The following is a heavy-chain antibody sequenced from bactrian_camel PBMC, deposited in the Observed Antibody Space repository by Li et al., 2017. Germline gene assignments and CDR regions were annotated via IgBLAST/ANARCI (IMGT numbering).Heavy chain of an antibody. V-gene: IGHV3S55*01. D-gene: IGHD5*01. J-gene: IGHJ4*01. Sequence: HVQLVESGGGSVQAGGSLKLSCVVSGYRVGTAGMGWFRQAPGKEREMVSTIRRTGETDYAESVKGRFTISLDTEKSKLYLQMDRLKTEDTAVYYCAADLGPPLRVFDQRDYWGQGTQVTVS. CDR3: AADLGPPLRVFDQRDY. CDR2: IRRTGET. CDR1: GYRVGTAG.